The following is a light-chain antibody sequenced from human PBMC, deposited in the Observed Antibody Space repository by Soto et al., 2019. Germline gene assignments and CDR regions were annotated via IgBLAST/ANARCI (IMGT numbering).Light chain of an antibody. Sequence: QSALTQPASVSGSPGQSITISCTGTSSDVGGYNYVSWYQQHPGKAPKLMIYDVRNRPSGVSNRFSGSKSGNTASLTISGLQAEDEADYYCSSYTSSSTLLGGGTKLTVL. CDR3: SSYTSSSTL. CDR2: DVR. CDR1: SSDVGGYNY. V-gene: IGLV2-14*01. J-gene: IGLJ2*01.